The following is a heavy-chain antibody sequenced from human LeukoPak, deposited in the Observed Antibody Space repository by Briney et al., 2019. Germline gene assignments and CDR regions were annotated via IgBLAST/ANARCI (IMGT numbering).Heavy chain of an antibody. J-gene: IGHJ4*02. CDR2: ISGSGGST. CDR3: AKDISPSRSLSGWKPDY. D-gene: IGHD6-19*01. CDR1: GFTFSSYA. V-gene: IGHV3-23*01. Sequence: GGSLRLSCAASGFTFSSYAMSWVRQAPGKGLEWVSAISGSGGSTYYADSVKGRFTISRDNAKNSLYLQMNSLRAEDTALYYCAKDISPSRSLSGWKPDYWGQGTLVTVSS.